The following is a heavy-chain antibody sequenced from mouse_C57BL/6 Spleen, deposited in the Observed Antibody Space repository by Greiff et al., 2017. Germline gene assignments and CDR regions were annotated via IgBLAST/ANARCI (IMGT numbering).Heavy chain of an antibody. J-gene: IGHJ2*01. CDR3: ARSANSFDY. Sequence: QVHVKQPGAELVRPGSSVKLSCKASGYTFTSYWMDWVKQRPGQGLEWIGNIYPSDSETHYNQKFKDKATLTVDKSSTTAYMQLSIQTSKDSAVYYCARSANSFDYWGQGTTLTVSS. D-gene: IGHD3-3*01. CDR1: GYTFTSYW. CDR2: IYPSDSET. V-gene: IGHV1-61*01.